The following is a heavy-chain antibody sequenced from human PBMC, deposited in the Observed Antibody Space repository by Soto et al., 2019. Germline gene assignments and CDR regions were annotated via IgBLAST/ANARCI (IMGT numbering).Heavy chain of an antibody. D-gene: IGHD3-10*01. Sequence: ASVKVSCTDSGYTFTCYSLYLVRHAPGQSLGYXGXXFPXPXGXNXXXXFQDSIPMTRDTSISTGYMELGGLRSRVTATYFCARALRGHLITLWGQGTLVTVSS. J-gene: IGHJ4*02. V-gene: IGHV1-2*02. CDR3: ARALRGHLITL. CDR2: XFPXPXGX. CDR1: GYTFTCYS.